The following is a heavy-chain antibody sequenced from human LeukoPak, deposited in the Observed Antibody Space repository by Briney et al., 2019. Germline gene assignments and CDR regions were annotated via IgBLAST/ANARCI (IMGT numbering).Heavy chain of an antibody. CDR2: INPSGGST. Sequence: ASVKVSCKASGYTFTSYYMHWVRQAPGQGLEWMGIINPSGGSTSYAQKFQGRVTMTRDMSTSTVYMELSSLRSEDTAVYYCARDRAVCNGGSCYPGYAFDIWGQGTMVTVSS. D-gene: IGHD2-15*01. V-gene: IGHV1-46*01. J-gene: IGHJ3*02. CDR1: GYTFTSYY. CDR3: ARDRAVCNGGSCYPGYAFDI.